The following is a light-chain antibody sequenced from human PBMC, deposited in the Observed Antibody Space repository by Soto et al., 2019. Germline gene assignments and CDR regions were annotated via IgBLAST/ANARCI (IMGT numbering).Light chain of an antibody. Sequence: DVQMTQSQSTLFASVGHRVTITCRASQGIVRNLAWYQQKPGKAPKLLXYAESTXQSGGPSRFSGSGSGTEFTLTISSLQPEDFATYYCQQYNSYWTFAQGTKVDIK. J-gene: IGKJ1*01. CDR2: AES. CDR3: QQYNSYWT. V-gene: IGKV1-9*01. CDR1: QGIVRN.